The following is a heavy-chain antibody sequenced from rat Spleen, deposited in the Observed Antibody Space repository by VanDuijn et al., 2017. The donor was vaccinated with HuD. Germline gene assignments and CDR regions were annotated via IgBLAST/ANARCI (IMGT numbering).Heavy chain of an antibody. J-gene: IGHJ2*01. V-gene: IGHV5-25*01. CDR1: GFTFSNSA. CDR3: TTETYYGYNYHHF. D-gene: IGHD1-9*01. Sequence: EVELVESGGGLVQPGRSMKVSCAASGFTFSNSAMAWVRQPPTKGLEWVASISASGGDTYYRDSVKGRFTISRDNAKSTLYLQMDSLRSEDTATYYCTTETYYGYNYHHFWGQGVMVTVSS. CDR2: ISASGGDT.